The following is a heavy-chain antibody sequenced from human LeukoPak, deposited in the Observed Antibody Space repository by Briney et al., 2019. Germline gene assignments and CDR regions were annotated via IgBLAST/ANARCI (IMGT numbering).Heavy chain of an antibody. Sequence: SETLSLTCTVSGGSISSYYWSWIRQPPGKGLEWIGYIYYSGSTNYNPSLKSRVTISVDTSKNQFSLKLSSVTAADTAVYYCARDVLGRENAFDIWGQGTMVTVSS. CDR3: ARDVLGRENAFDI. V-gene: IGHV4-59*01. D-gene: IGHD7-27*01. J-gene: IGHJ3*02. CDR1: GGSISSYY. CDR2: IYYSGST.